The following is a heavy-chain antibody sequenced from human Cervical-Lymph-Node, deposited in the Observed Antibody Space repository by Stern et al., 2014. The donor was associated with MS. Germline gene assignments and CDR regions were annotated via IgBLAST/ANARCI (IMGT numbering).Heavy chain of an antibody. CDR2: IIPILDTP. CDR3: AKAAVTTASFDS. D-gene: IGHD4-17*01. CDR1: GGTFTSYA. J-gene: IGHJ4*02. V-gene: IGHV1-69*01. Sequence: QVQLVQSGAEVTKPGSSVKVSCKASGGTFTSYAFNWVRQAPGQGLEWIGGIIPILDTPNFAQNFQGRLTISADESTSTAYMELSSLESEDTAVYYCAKAAVTTASFDSWGQGTLVTVSS.